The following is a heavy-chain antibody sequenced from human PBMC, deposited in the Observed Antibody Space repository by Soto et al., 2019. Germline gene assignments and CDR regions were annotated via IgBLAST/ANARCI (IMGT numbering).Heavy chain of an antibody. D-gene: IGHD4-17*01. CDR2: IYYSGST. V-gene: IGHV4-30-4*01. CDR1: GGSISSGDYY. J-gene: IGHJ4*02. Sequence: QVQLQESGPGLVKPSQTLSLTCTVSGGSISSGDYYWSWIRQPPGKGLEWIGYIYYSGSTYYNPSLKSRVTISVDTSKNQFSLKLSSVTAADTAVYHCARNDYGDQKPPFPDYWGQGTLVTVSS. CDR3: ARNDYGDQKPPFPDY.